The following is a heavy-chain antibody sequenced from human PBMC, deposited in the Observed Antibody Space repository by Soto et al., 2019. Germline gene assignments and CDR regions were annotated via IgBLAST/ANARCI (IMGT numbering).Heavy chain of an antibody. CDR2: IYPGDSDT. CDR3: ARQGIAAAGTGDYYYYGMDV. Sequence: GESLKISCKGSGYSFTIYWIGWVRQMPGKGLEWMGIIYPGDSDTRYSPSFQGQVTISADKSISTAYLQWSSLKASDTAMYYCARQGIAAAGTGDYYYYGMDVWGQGTTVTVSS. D-gene: IGHD6-13*01. CDR1: GYSFTIYW. V-gene: IGHV5-51*01. J-gene: IGHJ6*02.